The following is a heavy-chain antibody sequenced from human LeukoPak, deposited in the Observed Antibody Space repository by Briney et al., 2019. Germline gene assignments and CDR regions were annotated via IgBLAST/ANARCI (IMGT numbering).Heavy chain of an antibody. D-gene: IGHD3-10*01. CDR3: AAVSMIRGVIHLFDR. CDR2: IDPSDSYT. Sequence: GESLKISCKGSGYSFTSYWISWVRQMPGKGLEWMGRIDPSDSYTNYSPSFQGHVTISADKSISTAYLQWSSLKASDTAMYYCAAVSMIRGVIHLFDRWGQGTLVTVSS. J-gene: IGHJ4*02. CDR1: GYSFTSYW. V-gene: IGHV5-10-1*01.